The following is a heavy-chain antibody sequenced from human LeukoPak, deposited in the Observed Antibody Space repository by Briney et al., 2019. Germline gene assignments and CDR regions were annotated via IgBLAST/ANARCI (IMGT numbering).Heavy chain of an antibody. V-gene: IGHV1-2*02. Sequence: VASVKVSCKASGYTFTGYYMHWVRQAPGQGLEWMGWINPNSGGTNYAQKFQGRVTMTRDTSISTAYMELSRLRSDDTAVYYCARGDTLVVVAATFPYFDYWGQGTLVTGSS. J-gene: IGHJ4*02. D-gene: IGHD2-15*01. CDR1: GYTFTGYY. CDR3: ARGDTLVVVAATFPYFDY. CDR2: INPNSGGT.